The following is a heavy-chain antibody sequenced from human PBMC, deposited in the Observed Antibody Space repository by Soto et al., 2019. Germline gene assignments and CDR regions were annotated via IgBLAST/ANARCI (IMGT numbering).Heavy chain of an antibody. J-gene: IGHJ6*02. CDR1: GFTFSSYG. Sequence: QVQLVESGGGVVQPGRSLRLSCAASGFTFSSYGMHWVRQAPGKGLEWVAVIWYDGSNKYYADSVKGRFTISRDNSKNTLYLQLNRLRAEDTAVYYFAREQYSSGWYETSYYYYGMDVWGQGTTVTVSS. CDR3: AREQYSSGWYETSYYYYGMDV. V-gene: IGHV3-33*01. D-gene: IGHD6-19*01. CDR2: IWYDGSNK.